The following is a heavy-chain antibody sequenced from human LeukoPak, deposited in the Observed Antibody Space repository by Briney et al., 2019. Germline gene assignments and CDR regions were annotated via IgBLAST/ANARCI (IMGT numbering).Heavy chain of an antibody. CDR1: GGSFSGHY. D-gene: IGHD3-10*01. CDR2: INHSGST. Sequence: SETLSLTCAVYGGSFSGHYWSWIRQPPGKGLEWIGEINHSGSTNYNPSLKSRVTISVDTSKNQFSLKLSSVTAADTAVYYCARGRITMVRGVTFDYWGQGTLVTVSS. J-gene: IGHJ4*02. V-gene: IGHV4-34*01. CDR3: ARGRITMVRGVTFDY.